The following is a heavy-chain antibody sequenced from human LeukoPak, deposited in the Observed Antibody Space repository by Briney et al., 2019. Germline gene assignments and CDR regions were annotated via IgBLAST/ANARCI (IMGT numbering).Heavy chain of an antibody. D-gene: IGHD3-10*01. CDR2: IWYDGSNK. J-gene: IGHJ4*02. CDR3: ATGAWYGSGSWGY. Sequence: GGSLRLSCAASGFTFSRHDMHWVRQAPGKGLEGVAVIWYDGSNKDYADSVKGRFTISRDNSRNTVYLQMNGLRDDDTAMYYCATGAWYGSGSWGYWGQGTLVTVAS. CDR1: GFTFSRHD. V-gene: IGHV3-33*01.